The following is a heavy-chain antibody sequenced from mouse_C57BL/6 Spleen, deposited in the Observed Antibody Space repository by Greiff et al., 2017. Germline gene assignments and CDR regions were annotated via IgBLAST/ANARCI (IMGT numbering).Heavy chain of an antibody. Sequence: EVKLMESGGGLVKPGGSLQLSCAASGFTFSSYAMSWVRQTPEKRLEWVATISDGGSYTYYPDNVKGRFTISRDNAKNNLYLQMSHLKSEDTAMXYCARDYYDSPWFADWGQGTLVTVAA. CDR3: ARDYYDSPWFAD. V-gene: IGHV5-4*01. D-gene: IGHD2-4*01. J-gene: IGHJ3*01. CDR1: GFTFSSYA. CDR2: ISDGGSYT.